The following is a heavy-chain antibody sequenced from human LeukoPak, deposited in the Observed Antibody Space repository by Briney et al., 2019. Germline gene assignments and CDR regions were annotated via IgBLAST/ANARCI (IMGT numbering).Heavy chain of an antibody. CDR2: IYYSGST. CDR1: GASVSSRGSY. J-gene: IGHJ4*02. D-gene: IGHD1-26*01. Sequence: SQTLSLTCTVSGASVSSRGSYWSWIRQHPGKGLEWIGTIYYSGSTNYNPSLKSRVSISQDMSDNHFSLKLSAVTAADTAVYYCARGGAFIEGARFDDWGQGTLVTVSS. CDR3: ARGGAFIEGARFDD. V-gene: IGHV4-31*03.